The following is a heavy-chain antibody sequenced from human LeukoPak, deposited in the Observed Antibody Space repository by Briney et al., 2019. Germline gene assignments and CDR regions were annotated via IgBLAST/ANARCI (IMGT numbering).Heavy chain of an antibody. J-gene: IGHJ4*02. Sequence: PSETLSLTCTVSGGSISSGSYYWSWIRQPAGKGLEWIGRIYTSGSTNYNPSLKSRVTISVDTSKNQFSLKLSSVTAADTAVYYCAGGAADSDYFDYWGQGTLVTVSS. D-gene: IGHD2-15*01. CDR3: AGGAADSDYFDY. CDR2: IYTSGST. CDR1: GGSISSGSYY. V-gene: IGHV4-61*02.